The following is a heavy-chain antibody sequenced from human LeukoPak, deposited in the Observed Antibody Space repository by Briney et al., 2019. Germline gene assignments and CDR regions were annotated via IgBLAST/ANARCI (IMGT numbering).Heavy chain of an antibody. D-gene: IGHD6-13*01. CDR3: ARDGIAAAKFSNYYYMDV. CDR1: GFTFSNYW. CDR2: IKQDGSEK. J-gene: IGHJ6*03. V-gene: IGHV3-7*01. Sequence: GGSLRLSCAASGFTFSNYWMSWVRQAPGKGLEWVADIKQDGSEKYYVDSVKGRFTISRDNAKNSLYLQMNSLRAEDTAVYYCARDGIAAAKFSNYYYMDVWGKGTTVTVSS.